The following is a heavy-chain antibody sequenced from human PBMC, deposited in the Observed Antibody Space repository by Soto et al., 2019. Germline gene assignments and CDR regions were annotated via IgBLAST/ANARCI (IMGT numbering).Heavy chain of an antibody. CDR2: ISYDGSNK. V-gene: IGHV3-30-3*01. CDR1: GFTFSSYA. Sequence: QVQLVEPGGGVVQPGRSLRLSCAASGFTFSSYAMHWVRQAPGKGLEWVAVISYDGSNKYYADSVKGRFTISRDNSKNTLYLQMNSLRAEDTAVYYCARDVMSSSWYLSSIDYWGQGTLVTVSS. CDR3: ARDVMSSSWYLSSIDY. D-gene: IGHD6-13*01. J-gene: IGHJ4*02.